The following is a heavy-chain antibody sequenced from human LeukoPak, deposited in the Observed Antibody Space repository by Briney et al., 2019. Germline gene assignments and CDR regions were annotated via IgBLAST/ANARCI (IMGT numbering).Heavy chain of an antibody. CDR2: ISGSGGSR. J-gene: IGHJ4*02. D-gene: IGHD3-22*01. CDR3: AKDPRDDSSGYYYFGYFDY. V-gene: IGHV3-23*01. Sequence: GGSLRLSCAASGFTFSSYEMNWVRQAPGKGLEWVSTISGSGGSRYYADSVKGRFTISRDSSKNTLYLQMNSLRAEDTAVYYCAKDPRDDSSGYYYFGYFDYWGQGTLVTVSS. CDR1: GFTFSSYE.